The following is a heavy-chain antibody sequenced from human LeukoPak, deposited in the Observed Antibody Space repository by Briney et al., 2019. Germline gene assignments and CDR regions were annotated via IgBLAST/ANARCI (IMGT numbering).Heavy chain of an antibody. J-gene: IGHJ4*02. V-gene: IGHV3-21*01. Sequence: PGGSLRLSCAASGFTFSSYSMNWVRQAPGKGLEWVSSISSSSYIYYADSVKGRFTISRDNAKSSLYLQMNSLRAEDTAVYYCARDDRERYCSGGSCYSISFDYWGQGTLVTVSS. CDR2: ISSSSYI. D-gene: IGHD2-15*01. CDR3: ARDDRERYCSGGSCYSISFDY. CDR1: GFTFSSYS.